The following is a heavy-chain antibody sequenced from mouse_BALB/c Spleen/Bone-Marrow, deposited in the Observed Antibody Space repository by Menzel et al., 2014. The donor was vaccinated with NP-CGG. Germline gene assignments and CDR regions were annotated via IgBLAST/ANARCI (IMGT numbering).Heavy chain of an antibody. CDR3: ASNGGGAMDY. Sequence: VQLQQSGPGLVSPSQSLSIPCTVSGFSLTGYGLNWVRQPPGKGLEWLGLIWGDGSTDYNSALKSRLSISKDNSKSQVFLKMNSLQSDDTARYYCASNGGGAMDYWGQGTSVTVSS. CDR1: GFSLTGYG. J-gene: IGHJ4*01. V-gene: IGHV2-6-7*01. CDR2: IWGDGST.